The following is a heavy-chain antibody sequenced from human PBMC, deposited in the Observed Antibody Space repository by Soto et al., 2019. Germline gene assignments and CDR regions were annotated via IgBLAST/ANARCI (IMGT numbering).Heavy chain of an antibody. CDR2: INPAGNVQ. CDR1: GLTFSISW. CDR3: ATANTPYAFDM. Sequence: VQLVESGGGLVQPGESLSLSCTASGLTFSISWMTWVRQAPGEGLEWVSNINPAGNVQHYADSVKERFTISRDNAKNSLFLQMSGLRVEDTAVYYCATANTPYAFDMWGQGTMVTVSP. J-gene: IGHJ3*02. V-gene: IGHV3-7*01.